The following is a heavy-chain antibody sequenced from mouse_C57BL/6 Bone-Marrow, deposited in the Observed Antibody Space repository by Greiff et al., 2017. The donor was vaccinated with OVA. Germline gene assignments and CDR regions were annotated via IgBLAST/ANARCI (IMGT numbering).Heavy chain of an antibody. V-gene: IGHV1-62-2*01. Sequence: QVQLKESGAELVKPGASVKLSCKASGYTFTEYTIHWVKQRSGQGLEWIGWFYPGSGSIKYNEKFKDKATLTADKSSSTVYMELSRLTSEDSAVYVGARHEIYYDYDGPGFAYWGQGTLVTVSA. J-gene: IGHJ3*01. CDR3: ARHEIYYDYDGPGFAY. CDR2: FYPGSGSI. D-gene: IGHD2-4*01. CDR1: GYTFTEYT.